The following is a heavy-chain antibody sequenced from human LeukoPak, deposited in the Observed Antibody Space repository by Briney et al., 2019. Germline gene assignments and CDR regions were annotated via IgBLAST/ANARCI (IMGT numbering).Heavy chain of an antibody. CDR3: ARDRTVTHAFDI. V-gene: IGHV4-4*07. D-gene: IGHD4-17*01. CDR1: GDSIDNYY. Sequence: PSETLSLTCTVSGDSIDNYYWNWIRQPAGKGLEWIGRFYASGSTNYNPSLKSRVTMSVDTSKNQFSLKLSSVTAADTAVYYCARDRTVTHAFDIWGQGTMVTLSS. J-gene: IGHJ3*02. CDR2: FYASGST.